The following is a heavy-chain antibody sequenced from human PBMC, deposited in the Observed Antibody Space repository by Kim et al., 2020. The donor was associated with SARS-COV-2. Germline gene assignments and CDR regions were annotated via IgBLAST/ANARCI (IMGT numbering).Heavy chain of an antibody. CDR3: AQDISGWYSSGWHAPRGFDY. V-gene: IGHV3-9*01. D-gene: IGHD6-19*01. Sequence: GGSLRLSCAASGFTFGDYAMHWVRQAPGKGLEWVSGISWNSGSIGYADSVKGRFTISRDNAKNSLYLQMNSLRAEDTALYYCAQDISGWYSSGWHAPRGFDYWGQRTLVTVSS. CDR2: ISWNSGSI. J-gene: IGHJ4*02. CDR1: GFTFGDYA.